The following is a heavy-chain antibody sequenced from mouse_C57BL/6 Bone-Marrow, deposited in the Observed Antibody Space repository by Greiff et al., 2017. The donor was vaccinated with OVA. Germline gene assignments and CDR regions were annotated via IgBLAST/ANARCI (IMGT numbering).Heavy chain of an antibody. V-gene: IGHV6-6*01. D-gene: IGHD1-1*01. Sequence: EVKVEESGGGLVQPGGSMKLSCAASGFTFSDAWMDWVRQSPEKGLEWVAEIRNKANNHATYYAVYVKGRFTISRDDSKSSVYLQMNSLRAEDTGIYYCTRQITTVVYFDVWGTGTTVTVSS. J-gene: IGHJ1*03. CDR3: TRQITTVVYFDV. CDR2: IRNKANNHAT. CDR1: GFTFSDAW.